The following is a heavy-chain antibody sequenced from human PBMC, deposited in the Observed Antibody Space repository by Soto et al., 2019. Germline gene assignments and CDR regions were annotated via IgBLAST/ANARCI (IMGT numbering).Heavy chain of an antibody. V-gene: IGHV3-30-3*01. CDR1: GFTFSTYA. Sequence: GGSLRLSCVASGFTFSTYAMHWVRQAPGKGLEWVAVIAYDESNKFYGDSVKGRFTISRDNSKNMLYLQMNSLRVEDTAVYYCASEVSVSGSGWYYDHWGQGTLVTVSS. D-gene: IGHD6-19*01. CDR2: IAYDESNK. J-gene: IGHJ5*02. CDR3: ASEVSVSGSGWYYDH.